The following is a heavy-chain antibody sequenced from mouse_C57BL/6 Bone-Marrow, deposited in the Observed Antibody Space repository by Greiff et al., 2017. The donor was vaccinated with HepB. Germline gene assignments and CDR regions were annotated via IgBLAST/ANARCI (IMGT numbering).Heavy chain of an antibody. Sequence: LQQSGPGLVQPSQSLSITCPVSGFSLTSYGVHWVRQPPGKGLEWLGVIWSGGSTDYNAAFISRLSISKDNSKSQVFFKMNSLQADDTAIYYCAHPKFAYWGQGTLVTVSA. J-gene: IGHJ3*01. CDR3: AHPKFAY. CDR2: IWSGGST. V-gene: IGHV2-4*01. CDR1: GFSLTSYG.